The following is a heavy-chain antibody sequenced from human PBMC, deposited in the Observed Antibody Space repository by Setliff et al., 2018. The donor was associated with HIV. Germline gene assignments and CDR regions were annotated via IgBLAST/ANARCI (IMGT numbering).Heavy chain of an antibody. Sequence: SSETLSLTCTVSGGSISSYYWNWIRQPAGKGLEWIGRIYASGSPNYNPSLKGRVTMAVDTSKKQFSLNLTSVSAADTAVYYCVRYCSGGTCYDIDYWGQGTVVTVSS. CDR3: VRYCSGGTCYDIDY. J-gene: IGHJ4*02. CDR2: IYASGSP. V-gene: IGHV4-4*07. CDR1: GGSISSYY. D-gene: IGHD2-15*01.